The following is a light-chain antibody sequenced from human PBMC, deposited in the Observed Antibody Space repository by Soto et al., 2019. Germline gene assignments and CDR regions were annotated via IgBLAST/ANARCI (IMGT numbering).Light chain of an antibody. CDR2: EVS. J-gene: IGLJ1*01. V-gene: IGLV2-23*02. Sequence: QSAPAQPASVSGSTGQSITISCTGTSSDDGNYNLVSWYQQHPGKAPKLMIYEVSKRPSGVSNRFSGSKSGNTASLTISGLQAEDEADYYCCSYAGSSTPLIFGTGTKVTVL. CDR3: CSYAGSSTPLI. CDR1: SSDDGNYNL.